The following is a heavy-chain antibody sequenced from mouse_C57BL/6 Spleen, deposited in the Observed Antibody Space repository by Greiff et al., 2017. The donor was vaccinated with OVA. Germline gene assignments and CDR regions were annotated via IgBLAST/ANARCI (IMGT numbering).Heavy chain of an antibody. J-gene: IGHJ4*01. CDR3: TTNYYGSSPYAMDY. CDR2: IDPEDGDT. V-gene: IGHV14-1*01. D-gene: IGHD1-1*01. Sequence: EVKLQESGAELVRPGASVKLSCTASGFNIKDYYMHWVKQRPEQGLEWIGRIDPEDGDTEYAPKFQGKATMTADTSSNTAYLQLSSLTSEDTAVYYCTTNYYGSSPYAMDYWGQGTSVTVSS. CDR1: GFNIKDYY.